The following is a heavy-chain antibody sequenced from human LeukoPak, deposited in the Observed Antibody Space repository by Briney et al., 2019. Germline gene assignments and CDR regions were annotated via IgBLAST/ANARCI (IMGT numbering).Heavy chain of an antibody. Sequence: GASVKVSCKASGGTFSSYAISWVRQAPGQGLEWMGWISAYNGNTNYAQKLQGRVTMTTDTSTSTAYMELSSLRSEDTAVYYCATGESSSWYVVDYWGQGTLVTVSS. D-gene: IGHD6-13*01. CDR3: ATGESSSWYVVDY. V-gene: IGHV1-18*01. J-gene: IGHJ4*02. CDR1: GGTFSSYA. CDR2: ISAYNGNT.